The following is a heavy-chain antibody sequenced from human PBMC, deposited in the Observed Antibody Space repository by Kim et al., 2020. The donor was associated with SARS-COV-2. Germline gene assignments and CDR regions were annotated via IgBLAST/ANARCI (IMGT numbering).Heavy chain of an antibody. J-gene: IGHJ4*02. CDR1: GGSISSGGYY. CDR3: ARSQGTVMHFDY. CDR2: IYYSGST. D-gene: IGHD4-17*01. Sequence: SETLSLTCTVSGGSISSGGYYWSWIRQHPGKGLEWIGYIYYSGSTYYNPSLKSRVTISVDTSKNQFSLKLSSVTAADTAVYYCARSQGTVMHFDYWGQGTLVTVSS. V-gene: IGHV4-31*03.